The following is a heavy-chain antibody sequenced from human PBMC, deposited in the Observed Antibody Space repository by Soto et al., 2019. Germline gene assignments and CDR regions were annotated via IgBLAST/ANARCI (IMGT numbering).Heavy chain of an antibody. Sequence: QVQLQESGPGLVKPSETLSLTCTVSGGSINNYFWTWIRQPPGKGLEWIGNIYHSGSTNYNPSLQSRVSISVDTPKKQFSLNLSSVTAADTAVYYCARHTYGGGFDYWGQGILVTVSS. CDR1: GGSINNYF. CDR2: IYHSGST. CDR3: ARHTYGGGFDY. D-gene: IGHD3-10*01. J-gene: IGHJ4*02. V-gene: IGHV4-59*08.